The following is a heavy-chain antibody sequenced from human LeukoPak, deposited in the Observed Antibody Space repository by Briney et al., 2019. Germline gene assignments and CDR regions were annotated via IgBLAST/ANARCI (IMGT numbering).Heavy chain of an antibody. CDR1: GGSISRSSYY. D-gene: IGHD2-15*01. Sequence: SETLSLTCTVSGGSISRSSYYWGWIRQPPGKGLEWIGSIYYSGSPYYNPSLKSRVTISVDTSKKQFSLKLSSVTAADTAVYYCARGEIGNCSGGSYLNWFDPWGQGTLVTVSS. CDR2: IYYSGSP. V-gene: IGHV4-39*07. CDR3: ARGEIGNCSGGSYLNWFDP. J-gene: IGHJ5*02.